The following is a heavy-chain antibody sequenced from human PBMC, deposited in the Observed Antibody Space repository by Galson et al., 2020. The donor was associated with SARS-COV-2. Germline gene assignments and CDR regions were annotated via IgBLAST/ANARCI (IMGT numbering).Heavy chain of an antibody. V-gene: IGHV4-59*01. CDR1: GGSISSYY. CDR3: ARVRIAVASYYFDY. D-gene: IGHD6-19*01. CDR2: IYYSGST. J-gene: IGHJ4*02. Sequence: ASETLSLTCTVSGGSISSYYWSWIRQPPGKGLEWIGYIYYSGSTNYNPSLKSRVTISVDTSKNQFSLKLSSVTAADTAVYYCARVRIAVASYYFDYWGQGTLVTVSS.